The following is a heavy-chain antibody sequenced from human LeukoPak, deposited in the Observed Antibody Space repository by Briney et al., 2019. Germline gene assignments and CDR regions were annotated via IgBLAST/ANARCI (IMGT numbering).Heavy chain of an antibody. Sequence: GGSLRLSCAASGFTFSSYGMHWVRQAPGKGLEWVAVISYDGSNKYYADSVKGRFTISRDNSKNTLYLQMNSLRAEDTAVYYCAKGRYQLLYIAAADYYFDYWGQGTLVTVSS. D-gene: IGHD2-2*02. CDR1: GFTFSSYG. CDR3: AKGRYQLLYIAAADYYFDY. J-gene: IGHJ4*02. CDR2: ISYDGSNK. V-gene: IGHV3-30*18.